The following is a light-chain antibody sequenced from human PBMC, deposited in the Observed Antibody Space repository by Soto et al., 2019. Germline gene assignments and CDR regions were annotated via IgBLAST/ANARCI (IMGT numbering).Light chain of an antibody. Sequence: DIQMTQSPSSLSASVGDRVTITCQASQDISNYLHWYQQKPGKAPKLLIYDASKLEAGVPSRFSGSGSVTDFTFTISSLQPEDIATYYCQQYDNLLWTFGQGTKVEIK. J-gene: IGKJ1*01. CDR1: QDISNY. CDR2: DAS. V-gene: IGKV1-33*01. CDR3: QQYDNLLWT.